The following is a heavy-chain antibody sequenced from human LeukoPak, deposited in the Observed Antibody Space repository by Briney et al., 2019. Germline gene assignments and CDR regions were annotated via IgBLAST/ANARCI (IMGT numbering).Heavy chain of an antibody. CDR2: IRYDGSNK. CDR3: AREGGLQLWGFGY. D-gene: IGHD5-18*01. Sequence: GGSLRLSCAASGFTFSSYGMHWVRQAPGKGLEWVAFIRYDGSNKYYADSVKGRFTISRDNAKNSLYPQMNSLRAEDTAVYYCAREGGLQLWGFGYWGQGTLVTVSS. CDR1: GFTFSSYG. J-gene: IGHJ4*02. V-gene: IGHV3-30*02.